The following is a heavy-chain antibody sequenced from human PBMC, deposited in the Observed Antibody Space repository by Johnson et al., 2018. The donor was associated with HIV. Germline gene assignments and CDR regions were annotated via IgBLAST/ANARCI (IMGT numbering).Heavy chain of an antibody. J-gene: IGHJ3*01. CDR2: ISYDGNNK. CDR1: GFTFSDYY. Sequence: QVQLVESGGNLVKPGGSLRLSCAASGFTFSDYYMSWIRQAPGKGLEWVAVISYDGNNKYYADSLKGRFTISRDNSNNTLYLQMNSLRAEDTAVYYCAKRFGYDNRGDQFDFWGQGAMVTVSS. D-gene: IGHD3-22*01. CDR3: AKRFGYDNRGDQFDF. V-gene: IGHV3-30*18.